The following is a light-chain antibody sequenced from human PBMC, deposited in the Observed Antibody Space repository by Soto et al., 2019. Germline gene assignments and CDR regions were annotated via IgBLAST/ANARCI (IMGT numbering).Light chain of an antibody. V-gene: IGKV3-11*01. CDR3: QQRSNWPLT. CDR2: DAS. CDR1: QSVSSY. J-gene: IGKJ4*01. Sequence: EIVLTQSPATLSLSPGERATXSXRXSQSVSSYLAWYQQKPGQAPRLLIYDASNRATGIPARFSGSGSGTDFTLTISSLEPEDFAVYYCQQRSNWPLTFGGGTKVEIK.